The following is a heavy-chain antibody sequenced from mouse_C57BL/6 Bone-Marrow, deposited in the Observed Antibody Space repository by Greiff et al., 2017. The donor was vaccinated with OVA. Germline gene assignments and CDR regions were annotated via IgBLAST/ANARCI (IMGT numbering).Heavy chain of an antibody. CDR1: GFTFSDYG. Sequence: EVKLMESGGGLVKPGGSLKLSCAASGFTFSDYGMHWVRQAPEKGLEWVAYISSGSSTIYYADTVKGRFTISRDNAKNTLFLQMTSLRSEDTAMYYWARINYWYFDVWGPGTTVTVSS. V-gene: IGHV5-17*01. CDR2: ISSGSSTI. J-gene: IGHJ1*01. CDR3: ARINYWYFDV.